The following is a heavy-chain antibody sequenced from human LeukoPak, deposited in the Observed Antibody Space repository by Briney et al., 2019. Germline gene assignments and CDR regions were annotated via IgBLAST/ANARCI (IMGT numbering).Heavy chain of an antibody. J-gene: IGHJ4*02. D-gene: IGHD2-2*02. CDR3: ARADHGARSNGFYTLDY. V-gene: IGHV1-2*02. CDR2: INPSSGDT. Sequence: GASVKVSCKASGYTFTGYFMHWVRQAPGQGLECMGWINPSSGDTNYAQKFQGRVTVTRDTSISTAYMELSRLRSDDMAVYYCARADHGARSNGFYTLDYWGQGTLVTVSS. CDR1: GYTFTGYF.